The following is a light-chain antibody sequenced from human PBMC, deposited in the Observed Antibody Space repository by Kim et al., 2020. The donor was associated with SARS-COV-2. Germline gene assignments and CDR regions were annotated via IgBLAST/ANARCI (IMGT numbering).Light chain of an antibody. CDR3: QQRYNRPLT. Sequence: EIVLTQSPATLSLSPGERATLSCRASQSVGNSLAWFQQKPGQAPRLLIFETSNRATGIPARFSGSGSGTAFTLTISSLEPEEFAVYYCQQRYNRPLTFGGVTKVDIK. CDR2: ETS. J-gene: IGKJ4*01. CDR1: QSVGNS. V-gene: IGKV3-11*01.